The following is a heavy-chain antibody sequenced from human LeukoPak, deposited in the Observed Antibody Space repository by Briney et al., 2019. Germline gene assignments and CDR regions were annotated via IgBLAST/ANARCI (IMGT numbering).Heavy chain of an antibody. CDR3: ARDRPYYYGSGSYHPYYYYMDV. Sequence: SETLSLTCTVSGGSISSGSYYWSWIRQPAGKGLEWIGRIYTSGSTNYNPSLKSRVTISVDTSKNQFSLKLSSVTAADTAVYYCARDRPYYYGSGSYHPYYYYMDVWGKGTTVTISS. D-gene: IGHD3-10*01. V-gene: IGHV4-61*02. J-gene: IGHJ6*03. CDR2: IYTSGST. CDR1: GGSISSGSYY.